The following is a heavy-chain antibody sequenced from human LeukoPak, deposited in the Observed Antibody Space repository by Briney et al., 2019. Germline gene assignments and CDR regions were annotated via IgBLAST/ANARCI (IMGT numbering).Heavy chain of an antibody. J-gene: IGHJ6*02. CDR1: GVSISSGGYY. CDR3: ARGPYYDFWSGYYTYGMDV. Sequence: SETLSLTCTVSGVSISSGGYYWSWIRQHPGKGLEWIGYIYYSGSTYYNPFLKSRVTISVDTSKNQFSLKLSSVTAADTAVYYCARGPYYDFWSGYYTYGMDVWGQGTTVTVSS. V-gene: IGHV4-31*03. CDR2: IYYSGST. D-gene: IGHD3-3*01.